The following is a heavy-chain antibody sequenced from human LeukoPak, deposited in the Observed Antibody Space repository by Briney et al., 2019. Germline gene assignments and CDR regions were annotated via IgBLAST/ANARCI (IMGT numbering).Heavy chain of an antibody. CDR1: GFTFDGYG. Sequence: GGSLRLSCAGSGFTFDGYGMHWFRQTPGKGLEWVAVIAYDGSRAFYADSVRGRFTISRDNSKNTMSVQMDDLRAEDTAVYYCTRYNNDHFDYWGQGTLVTVSS. V-gene: IGHV3-33*01. CDR2: IAYDGSRA. J-gene: IGHJ4*02. D-gene: IGHD1-14*01. CDR3: TRYNNDHFDY.